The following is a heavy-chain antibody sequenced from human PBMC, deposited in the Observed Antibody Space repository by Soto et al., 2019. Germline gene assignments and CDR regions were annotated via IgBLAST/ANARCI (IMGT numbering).Heavy chain of an antibody. D-gene: IGHD6-19*01. CDR3: ARHGSGGWYLADY. CDR2: IYTGDSDT. J-gene: IGHJ4*02. Sequence: PGESLKISCKGSGYSSPTYWIGWVRQMPGKGLEWMGIIYTGDSDTRYSSSFQGQVTISADKSISTAYLQWSSLKASDTAMYYCARHGSGGWYLADYWGQGTLVTVSS. CDR1: GYSSPTYW. V-gene: IGHV5-51*01.